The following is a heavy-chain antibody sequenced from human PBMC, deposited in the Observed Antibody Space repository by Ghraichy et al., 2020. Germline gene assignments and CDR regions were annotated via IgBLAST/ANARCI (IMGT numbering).Heavy chain of an antibody. J-gene: IGHJ6*02. CDR2: INHSGST. D-gene: IGHD7-27*01. V-gene: IGHV4-34*01. CDR3: ARDSNWGGMDV. Sequence: SETLSLTCAVYGGSFSGYYWSWIRQPPGKGLEWIGEINHSGSTNYNPSLKSRVTISVDTSKNQFSLKLSSVTAADTAVYYCARDSNWGGMDVWGQGTTVTVSS. CDR1: GGSFSGYY.